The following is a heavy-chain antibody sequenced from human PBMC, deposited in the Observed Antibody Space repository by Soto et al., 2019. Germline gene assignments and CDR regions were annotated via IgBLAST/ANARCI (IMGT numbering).Heavy chain of an antibody. CDR2: ISYEGSAQ. J-gene: IGHJ4*02. V-gene: IGHV3-30*18. Sequence: QVQLVESGGGVVQPGGSLRLSCAASGFSFSNYAMNWVRQAPDKGLEWVALISYEGSAQYYADSVKGRFTISRDNSKNTLYLQMNSLRVEDTALYYCTKGGRSSSGWSDYWGQGTLVTVPS. CDR1: GFSFSNYA. D-gene: IGHD6-19*01. CDR3: TKGGRSSSGWSDY.